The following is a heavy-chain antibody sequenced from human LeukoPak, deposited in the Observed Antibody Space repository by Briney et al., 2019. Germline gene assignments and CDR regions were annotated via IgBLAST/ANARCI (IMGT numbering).Heavy chain of an antibody. CDR2: ISSSSSYI. Sequence: GGSLRLSCAASGFAFSSYSMNWVRQAPGKGLDWVSSISSSSSYIYYADSVKGRFTISRDNAKNSLYLQMNSLRAEDTAVYYCARAVPAAHFDYWGQGTLVTVSS. D-gene: IGHD2-2*01. CDR3: ARAVPAAHFDY. CDR1: GFAFSSYS. J-gene: IGHJ4*02. V-gene: IGHV3-21*01.